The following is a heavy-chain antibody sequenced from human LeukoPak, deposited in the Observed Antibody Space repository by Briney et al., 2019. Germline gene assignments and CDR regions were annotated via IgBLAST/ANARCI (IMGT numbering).Heavy chain of an antibody. CDR2: VKNDGSST. CDR1: GFAFSSHW. J-gene: IGHJ4*02. Sequence: GGSLRLSCAASGFAFSSHWMHWVRQAPGKGLVWVSHVKNDGSSTNYADSVRGRFTISRDNTKNTLYLQMNSLRAEDTAVYYCARGNDYWSGYIDYWGQGTLVTVSS. CDR3: ARGNDYWSGYIDY. V-gene: IGHV3-74*01. D-gene: IGHD3-3*01.